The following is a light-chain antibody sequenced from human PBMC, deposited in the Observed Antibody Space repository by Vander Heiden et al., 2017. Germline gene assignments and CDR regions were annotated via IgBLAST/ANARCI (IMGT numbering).Light chain of an antibody. Sequence: QSLLTQPPSASGAPGQRVTIAGSGSSSNIGSSTVNWYHKLPGTAPKLLIYSNNERPSGVPDRFSGSKSGTSASLAISGLQSEDEADYYCAAWDDSLNGYVFGTGTKVTVL. J-gene: IGLJ1*01. V-gene: IGLV1-44*01. CDR3: AAWDDSLNGYV. CDR2: SNN. CDR1: SSNIGSST.